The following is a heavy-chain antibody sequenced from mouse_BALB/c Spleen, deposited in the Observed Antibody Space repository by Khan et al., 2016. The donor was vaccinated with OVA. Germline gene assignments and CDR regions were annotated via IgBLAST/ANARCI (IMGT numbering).Heavy chain of an antibody. CDR3: ARVYGGDFDY. CDR2: ISYSGNT. V-gene: IGHV3-2*02. D-gene: IGHD2-10*02. CDR1: GYSITSDYA. J-gene: IGHJ2*01. Sequence: EVQLQESGPGLVKPSQSLSLTCTVTGYSITSDYAWNWIRQFPGNKLEWMGYISYSGNTNYHPSLKSRISITRDTSKNQFFLQLNSVTTEDTATYYCARVYGGDFDYWGQGTTLTGSS.